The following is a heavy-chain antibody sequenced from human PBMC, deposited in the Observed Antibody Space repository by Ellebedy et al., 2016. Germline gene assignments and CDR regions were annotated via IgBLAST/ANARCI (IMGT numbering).Heavy chain of an antibody. V-gene: IGHV3-23*01. CDR2: ISNSSGST. J-gene: IGHJ4*02. D-gene: IGHD3-10*01. CDR3: AKLRAYGSGSVDF. CDR1: GFIFKNHA. Sequence: GESLKISCAASGFIFKNHAMSWVRQAPGKGLDWVSGISNSSGSTYYADSVKGRFTISRDNSKNTLYLQMNNLRVEDTAVYYCAKLRAYGSGSVDFWGQGTLVTVSS.